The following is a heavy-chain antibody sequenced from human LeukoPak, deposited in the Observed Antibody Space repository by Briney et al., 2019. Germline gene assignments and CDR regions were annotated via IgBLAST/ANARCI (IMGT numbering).Heavy chain of an antibody. CDR1: GFTFSSYA. CDR2: ISGSGGNT. Sequence: PGGSLRLSCAASGFTFSSYAMSWVRRAPGKGLEWVSAISGSGGNTNYADSVKGRFTISRDNSKNTLYLQMNSLRAEDTAVYYCARDAFEVAYYFDYWGQGTLVTVSS. V-gene: IGHV3-23*01. D-gene: IGHD3-3*01. CDR3: ARDAFEVAYYFDY. J-gene: IGHJ4*02.